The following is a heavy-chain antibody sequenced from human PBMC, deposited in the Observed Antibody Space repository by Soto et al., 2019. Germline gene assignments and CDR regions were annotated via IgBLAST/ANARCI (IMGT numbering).Heavy chain of an antibody. Sequence: QVQLVQSGAEVKKPGASVKVSCKASGYTFTTYGIHWVRQAPGQRLEWMGWINVGSGDTEYSQKFQGRVTITRDPSASTAYMELSSLRSEDTTVYYCARGIGQPSYFDYWGQGTLVTVSS. CDR2: INVGSGDT. J-gene: IGHJ4*02. V-gene: IGHV1-3*01. CDR1: GYTFTTYG. CDR3: ARGIGQPSYFDY. D-gene: IGHD2-15*01.